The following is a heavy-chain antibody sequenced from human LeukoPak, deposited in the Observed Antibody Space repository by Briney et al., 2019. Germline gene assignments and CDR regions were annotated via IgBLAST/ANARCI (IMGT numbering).Heavy chain of an antibody. CDR3: GAGGFYYYYGMDV. J-gene: IGHJ6*02. D-gene: IGHD4-23*01. CDR1: GFTFTSSA. Sequence: SVKVSCKASGFTFTSSAMQWVRQACGQRLEWIGWIVVGSGNTNYAQKFQERVTITRDMSTSTAYMELSSLRSEDTAVYYCGAGGFYYYYGMDVWGQGTTVTVSS. V-gene: IGHV1-58*02. CDR2: IVVGSGNT.